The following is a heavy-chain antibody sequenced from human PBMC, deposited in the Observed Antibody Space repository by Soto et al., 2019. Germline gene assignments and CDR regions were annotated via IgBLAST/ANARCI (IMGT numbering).Heavy chain of an antibody. CDR1: GYTFTSYG. CDR2: ISAYNGNT. V-gene: IGHV1-18*01. D-gene: IGHD3-3*01. CDR3: ARVSYDFWSGSKRAYYYYGMDV. J-gene: IGHJ6*02. Sequence: GASVKVSCKASGYTFTSYGISWVRQAPGQGLEWMGWISAYNGNTNYAQKLQGRVTMTTDTSTSTAYMELRSLRSDDTAVYYCARVSYDFWSGSKRAYYYYGMDVWGQGTTVTVSS.